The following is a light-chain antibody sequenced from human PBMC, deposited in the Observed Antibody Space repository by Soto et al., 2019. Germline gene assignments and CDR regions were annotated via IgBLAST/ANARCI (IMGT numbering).Light chain of an antibody. V-gene: IGKV3-15*01. Sequence: EIVMTQSPATLYVSPGERATLSCRASQSVSSNLAWYPQKPGQAPRLLIYGASTRATGIPARFSGRGSATEFPLTISSLQSEDCAVYSCQQCNDGPHTFGQGTKLEIK. CDR2: GAS. J-gene: IGKJ2*01. CDR3: QQCNDGPHT. CDR1: QSVSSN.